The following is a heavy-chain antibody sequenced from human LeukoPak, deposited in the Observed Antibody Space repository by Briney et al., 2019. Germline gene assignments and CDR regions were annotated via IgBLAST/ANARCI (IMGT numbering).Heavy chain of an antibody. D-gene: IGHD3-3*01. V-gene: IGHV1-69*13. CDR1: GATFSSYA. Sequence: ASVKVSCKASGATFSSYAISWVRQAPGQGLEWVGGIIPIFGTANCAQKFQGRVTMTADESTSTAYMELSSLRSEDTAVYYCARGVPYYDFWSARGQHAFDIWGQGTMVTVSS. CDR2: IIPIFGTA. J-gene: IGHJ3*02. CDR3: ARGVPYYDFWSARGQHAFDI.